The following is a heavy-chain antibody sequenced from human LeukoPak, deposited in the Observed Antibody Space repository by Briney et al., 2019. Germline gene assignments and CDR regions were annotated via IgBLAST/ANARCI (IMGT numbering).Heavy chain of an antibody. Sequence: GGSLRLSCVASGFTFSWYSMHWVRQAPGKGLEWVSSVTSSSTYVYYGDSVKGRFTISRDNAKNSLHLQMNSLRGEDTAVYYCARDLSTLTGTFLDPWGQGTLVTVSS. CDR2: VTSSSTYV. D-gene: IGHD1-7*01. CDR3: ARDLSTLTGTFLDP. J-gene: IGHJ5*02. V-gene: IGHV3-21*01. CDR1: GFTFSWYS.